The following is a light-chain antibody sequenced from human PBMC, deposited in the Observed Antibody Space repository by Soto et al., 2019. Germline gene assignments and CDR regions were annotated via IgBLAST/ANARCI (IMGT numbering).Light chain of an antibody. CDR2: AAS. J-gene: IGKJ2*01. Sequence: DIQLTQSPSFLSASVGDRVTITCRASQGISSCLAWYQQKPGGTPKLLIYAASTLQSGVPSRFSGSGSGTDFTLTITSLQPEDFATYYCQQLHTYPYTFGQGTELEIK. V-gene: IGKV1-9*01. CDR1: QGISSC. CDR3: QQLHTYPYT.